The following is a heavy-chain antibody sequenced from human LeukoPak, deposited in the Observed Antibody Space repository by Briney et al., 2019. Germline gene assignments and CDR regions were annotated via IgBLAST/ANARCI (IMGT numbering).Heavy chain of an antibody. Sequence: SETLSLTCTVSGGSISSYYWSWIRQPPGKGLEWIGYIYYSGSTYYNPSLKSRVTISVDTSKNQFSLKLSSVTAADTAVYYCARDLVVGLAAAGTYFDYWGQGTLVTVSS. J-gene: IGHJ4*02. D-gene: IGHD6-13*01. CDR2: IYYSGST. CDR3: ARDLVVGLAAAGTYFDY. V-gene: IGHV4-59*12. CDR1: GGSISSYY.